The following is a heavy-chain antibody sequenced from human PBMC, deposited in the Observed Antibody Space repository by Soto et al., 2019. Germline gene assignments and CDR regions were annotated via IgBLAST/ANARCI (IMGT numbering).Heavy chain of an antibody. Sequence: GASVKVSCKASGYTFTSYGISWVRQAPGQGLEWMGWISAYNGNTSYAQKHQGRVTMTTDTSTSTAYMELRSLRSDDTAVYYCARDRETLRYFDWLPCDDDAFDIWGQGTMVTVSS. V-gene: IGHV1-18*01. J-gene: IGHJ3*02. CDR1: GYTFTSYG. D-gene: IGHD3-9*01. CDR2: ISAYNGNT. CDR3: ARDRETLRYFDWLPCDDDAFDI.